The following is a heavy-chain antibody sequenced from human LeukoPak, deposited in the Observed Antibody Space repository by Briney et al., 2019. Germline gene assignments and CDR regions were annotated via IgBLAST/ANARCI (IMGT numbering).Heavy chain of an antibody. CDR2: IWYDGSHQ. CDR1: GFTFSEFA. D-gene: IGHD6-6*01. CDR3: AMPTSPFYYYGMDV. V-gene: IGHV3-33*01. Sequence: GGSLRLSCAASGFTFSEFAMQWVRQAPGKGLEWVAVIWYDGSHQYYVDSVKGRFTISRDNSKNTLYLQMNSLRAEDTGVYYCAMPTSPFYYYGMDVWGQGTTVTVSS. J-gene: IGHJ6*02.